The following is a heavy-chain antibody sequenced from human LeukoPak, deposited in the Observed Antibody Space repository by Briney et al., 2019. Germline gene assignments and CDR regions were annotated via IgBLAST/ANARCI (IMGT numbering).Heavy chain of an antibody. J-gene: IGHJ4*02. CDR2: IIPILGIA. V-gene: IGHV1-69*04. CDR3: ARASRAYYDILTGYYPSPDY. D-gene: IGHD3-9*01. Sequence: SVKVSCKASGGTFSSYAISWVRQAPGQGLEWMGRIIPILGIANYAQKLQGRVTMTTDTSTSTAYMELRSLRSDDTAVYYCARASRAYYDILTGYYPSPDYWGQGTLVTVSS. CDR1: GGTFSSYA.